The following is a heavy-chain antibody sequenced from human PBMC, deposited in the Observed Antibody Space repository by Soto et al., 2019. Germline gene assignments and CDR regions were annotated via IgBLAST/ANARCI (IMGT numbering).Heavy chain of an antibody. CDR3: ARDPTCSSTSCYGYYYYYGMDV. D-gene: IGHD2-2*01. J-gene: IGHJ6*02. Sequence: AASVKVSCKASGYTFTSYGISWVRQAPGQGLEWMGWISAYNGNTNYAQKLQGRVTMTTDTSTSTAYMELRSLRSDDTAVYYCARDPTCSSTSCYGYYYYYGMDVWGQGTTVTVSS. CDR1: GYTFTSYG. V-gene: IGHV1-18*04. CDR2: ISAYNGNT.